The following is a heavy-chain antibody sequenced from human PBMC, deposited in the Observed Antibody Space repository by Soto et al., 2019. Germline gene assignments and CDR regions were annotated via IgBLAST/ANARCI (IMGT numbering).Heavy chain of an antibody. D-gene: IGHD6-6*01. CDR1: NETLTTYG. J-gene: IGHJ6*02. V-gene: IGHV1-18*01. Sequence: QVHLVQSGAEVKKPGASVKVSCKASNETLTTYGISWVRQAPGQGLGWMGWVSGYSGHSSSAQEFQDRVIMTTDTLTITAYIELRSLTSDDSAVYFCARDRSSSGYYYGMDVWGQGTTVTVSS. CDR3: ARDRSSSGYYYGMDV. CDR2: VSGYSGHS.